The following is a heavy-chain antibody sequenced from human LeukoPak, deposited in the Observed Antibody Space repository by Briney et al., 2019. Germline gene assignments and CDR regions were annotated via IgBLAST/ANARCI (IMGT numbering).Heavy chain of an antibody. CDR2: ISSSSSYI. D-gene: IGHD2-15*01. J-gene: IGHJ4*02. Sequence: PRGCLRLSCAASGFTFSSYSMNWVRQAPGQGLEWVSSISSSSSYIYYADSVKGRFTISRDNAKNSLYLQMNSLRAEDTAVYYCAGGYCSGGSCFFDYWGQGTLVTVSS. CDR3: AGGYCSGGSCFFDY. CDR1: GFTFSSYS. V-gene: IGHV3-21*01.